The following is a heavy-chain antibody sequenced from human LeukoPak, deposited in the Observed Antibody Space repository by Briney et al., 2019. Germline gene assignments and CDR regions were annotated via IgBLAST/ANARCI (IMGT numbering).Heavy chain of an antibody. CDR2: INPSGGST. CDR3: ARDILGPSHFDY. Sequence: GASVKVSCKASGYTFTSYYMHWVRQAPGQGLEWMGIINPSGGSTSYAQKFQGRVTMARDMSTSTVYMELSSLRSEDTAVYYCARDILGPSHFDYWGQGTLVTVSS. CDR1: GYTFTSYY. D-gene: IGHD1-26*01. J-gene: IGHJ4*02. V-gene: IGHV1-46*01.